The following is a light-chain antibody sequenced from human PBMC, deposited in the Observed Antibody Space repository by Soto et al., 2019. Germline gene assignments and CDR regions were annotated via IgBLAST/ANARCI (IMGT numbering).Light chain of an antibody. J-gene: IGKJ2*01. Sequence: DIVMTQSPDSLAVSLGERATINCKSSQSVLYSSNNKNYLAWYQHKPGQPPKLLIYWASTRESGVPDRFSGSGSGTDFTLTISSLQAEDVAVYYCQQDYSTPYTFGQGTKLEIK. V-gene: IGKV4-1*01. CDR1: QSVLYSSNNKNY. CDR3: QQDYSTPYT. CDR2: WAS.